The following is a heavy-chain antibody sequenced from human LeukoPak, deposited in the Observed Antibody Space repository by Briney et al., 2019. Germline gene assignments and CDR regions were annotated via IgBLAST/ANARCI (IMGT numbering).Heavy chain of an antibody. CDR1: GGSFSGYY. V-gene: IGHV4-59*01. D-gene: IGHD4-11*01. CDR2: IHYSGST. CDR3: ARAVYSLYYFDY. Sequence: SETLSLTCAVYGGSFSGYYWSWFRQPQGKGLEWIGYIHYSGSTNYNPSLKSRVTISLDTSKNQFSLKLGSVTAADTAVYHCARAVYSLYYFDYWGQGTLVTVSS. J-gene: IGHJ4*02.